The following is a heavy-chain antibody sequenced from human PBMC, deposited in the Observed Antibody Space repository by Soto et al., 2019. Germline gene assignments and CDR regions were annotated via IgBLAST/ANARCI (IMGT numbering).Heavy chain of an antibody. CDR1: GFTFSSYA. D-gene: IGHD6-13*01. CDR3: AKERGKAAAGRHGRFDY. CDR2: ISGSGGST. J-gene: IGHJ4*02. V-gene: IGHV3-23*01. Sequence: GGSLRLSCAASGFTFSSYAMSWVRQAPGKGLEWVSAISGSGGSTYYADSVKGRFTISRDNSKNTLYLQMNSLRAEDTAVYYCAKERGKAAAGRHGRFDYWGQGTLVTVSS.